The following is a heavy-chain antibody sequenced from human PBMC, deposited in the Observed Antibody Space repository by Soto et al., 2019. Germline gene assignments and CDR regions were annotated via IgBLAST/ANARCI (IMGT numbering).Heavy chain of an antibody. J-gene: IGHJ6*02. D-gene: IGHD6-6*01. Sequence: GGSLRLSCAASGFTFSSYAMSWVRQAPGKGLEWVSAISGSGGSTYYADSVKGRFTISRDNSKNTLYLQMNSLRAEDTAVYYCAKWPGGSIAAPPGYYYGMDVWGQGTTVTVSS. CDR1: GFTFSSYA. CDR3: AKWPGGSIAAPPGYYYGMDV. CDR2: ISGSGGST. V-gene: IGHV3-23*01.